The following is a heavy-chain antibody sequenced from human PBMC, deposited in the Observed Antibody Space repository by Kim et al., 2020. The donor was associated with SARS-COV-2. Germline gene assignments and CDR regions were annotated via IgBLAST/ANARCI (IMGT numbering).Heavy chain of an antibody. CDR2: FDPEDGET. CDR3: ATTTLFGGPNWFDP. V-gene: IGHV1-24*01. D-gene: IGHD3-3*01. Sequence: GKGLGWMGGFDPEDGETIYAQKFQGRVTMTEDTSTDTAYMELSSLRSEDTAVYYCATTTLFGGPNWFDPWGQGTLVTVSS. J-gene: IGHJ5*02.